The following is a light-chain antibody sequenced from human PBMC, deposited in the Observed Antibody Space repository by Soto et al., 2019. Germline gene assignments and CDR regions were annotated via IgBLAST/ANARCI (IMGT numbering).Light chain of an antibody. CDR2: DTS. CDR3: QQRTNWPLT. CDR1: QSVSSN. J-gene: IGKJ1*01. V-gene: IGKV3-11*01. Sequence: EIVMTQSPATLSVSPGERATLSCRVSQSVSSNLAWYQQKPGQAPRLLIYDTSNRATGIPARFSGSGSGTDFTLTISSLEPEDFAVYYCQQRTNWPLTFGQGTKVDI.